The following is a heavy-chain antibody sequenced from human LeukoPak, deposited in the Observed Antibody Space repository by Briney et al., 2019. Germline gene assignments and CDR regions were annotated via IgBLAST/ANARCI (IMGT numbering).Heavy chain of an antibody. D-gene: IGHD6-6*01. CDR3: ARVGKEYSSSSREFDN. Sequence: SETLSLTCSVSGVSISSYYWSWIRQPPGKGLEWIGYIYYSGSNNYNPSLKSRVTISVDTSKNQFSLKLSSVTAADTAVYYCARVGKEYSSSSREFDNWGQGTLVTVSS. J-gene: IGHJ4*02. CDR1: GVSISSYY. V-gene: IGHV4-59*01. CDR2: IYYSGSN.